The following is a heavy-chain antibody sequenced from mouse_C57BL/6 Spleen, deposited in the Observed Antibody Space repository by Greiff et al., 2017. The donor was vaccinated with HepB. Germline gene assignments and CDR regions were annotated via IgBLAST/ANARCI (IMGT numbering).Heavy chain of an antibody. CDR3: ARVYAMDY. V-gene: IGHV1-22*01. CDR2: INPNNGGT. Sequence: VHVKQSGPELVKPGASVKMSCKASGYKFTDYNMHWVKQSHGKSLEWIGYINPNNGGTSYNQKFKGKATLTVNKSSSTAYMELRSLTSEDSAVYYCARVYAMDYWGQGTSVTVSS. CDR1: GYKFTDYN. J-gene: IGHJ4*01.